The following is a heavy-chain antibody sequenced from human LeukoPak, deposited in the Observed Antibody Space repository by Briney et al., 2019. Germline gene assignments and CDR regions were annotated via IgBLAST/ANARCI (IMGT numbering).Heavy chain of an antibody. V-gene: IGHV4-34*01. CDR2: INHSGST. J-gene: IGHJ4*02. CDR1: GGSFSGYY. D-gene: IGHD6-19*01. CDR3: ARGSSGWYYFDY. Sequence: SETLSLTCAVYGGSFSGYYWSWIRQPPGKGLEWIGEINHSGSTNYNPSLKSRVTISVDTSKNQFSLKLSSVTAADTAVYYCARGSSGWYYFDYWGPGTLVTVSS.